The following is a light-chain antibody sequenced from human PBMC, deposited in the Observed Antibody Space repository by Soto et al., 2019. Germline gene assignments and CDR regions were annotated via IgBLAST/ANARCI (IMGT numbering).Light chain of an antibody. Sequence: QSVLTQPASVSGSPGLSITISCSGTSNDVGGYDYVSWYRQHPDRAPRLLIYEVSNRPSGISDRFSGSRSGNTASLTISGLQADDEADYYCASYTVSGTRIFGGGTK. J-gene: IGLJ2*01. CDR3: ASYTVSGTRI. V-gene: IGLV2-14*01. CDR2: EVS. CDR1: SNDVGGYDY.